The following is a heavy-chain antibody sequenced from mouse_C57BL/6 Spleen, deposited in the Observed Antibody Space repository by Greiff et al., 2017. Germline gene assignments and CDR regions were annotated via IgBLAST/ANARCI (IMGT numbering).Heavy chain of an antibody. V-gene: IGHV1-69*01. CDR3: ARHVTGDY. Sequence: QVQLQPPGAELVMPGASVKLSCKASGYTFTSYWMHWVKQRPGQGLEWIGEIDPSDSYTNYNQKFKGKSTLTVDKSSSTAYMQLSSLTSEDSSVYYCARHVTGDYWGQGTTLTVSS. J-gene: IGHJ2*01. D-gene: IGHD4-1*01. CDR2: IDPSDSYT. CDR1: GYTFTSYW.